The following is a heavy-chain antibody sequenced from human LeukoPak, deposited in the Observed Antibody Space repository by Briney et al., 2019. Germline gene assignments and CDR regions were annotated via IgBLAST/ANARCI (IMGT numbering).Heavy chain of an antibody. CDR3: ARDHGGSYSY. J-gene: IGHJ4*02. CDR2: ISSFSGTI. V-gene: IGHV3-48*01. CDR1: GFTFSKYA. Sequence: PGGSLRLSCAASGFTFSKYAMTWVRQAPGKGLEWVSYISSFSGTIYYADSVKGRFTISRDNAKNSLYLQMNSLRAEDTAVYYCARDHGGSYSYWGQGTLVTVSS. D-gene: IGHD1-26*01.